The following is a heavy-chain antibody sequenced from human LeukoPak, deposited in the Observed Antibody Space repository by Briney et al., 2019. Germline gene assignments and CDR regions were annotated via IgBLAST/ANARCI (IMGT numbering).Heavy chain of an antibody. J-gene: IGHJ6*02. Sequence: SETLSLTCTVSGGSISSSSYYWGWIRQPPGKGLEWIGSIYYSGSTYYNPSLKSRVTISVDTSKNQFSLKLSSVTAADTAVYYCARGSGIRFGELPYYYYYGMDVWGQGTTVTVSS. CDR2: IYYSGST. V-gene: IGHV4-39*07. CDR1: GGSISSSSYY. D-gene: IGHD3-10*01. CDR3: ARGSGIRFGELPYYYYYGMDV.